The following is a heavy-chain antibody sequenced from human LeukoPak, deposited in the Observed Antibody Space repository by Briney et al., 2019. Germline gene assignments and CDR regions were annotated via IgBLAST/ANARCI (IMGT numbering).Heavy chain of an antibody. Sequence: GSLRLSCAASGFTFSSYAMSWVRQAPGKGLEWVSAISGSGGSTYYADSVKGRFTISRDNSKNTLYLQMNSLRAEDTAVYYCAKAVRGALAYWYFDLWGRGTLVTVSS. CDR2: ISGSGGST. D-gene: IGHD3-10*01. J-gene: IGHJ2*01. V-gene: IGHV3-23*01. CDR1: GFTFSSYA. CDR3: AKAVRGALAYWYFDL.